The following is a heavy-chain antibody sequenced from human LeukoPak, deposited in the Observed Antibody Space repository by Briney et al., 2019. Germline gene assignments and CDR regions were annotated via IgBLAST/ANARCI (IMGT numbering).Heavy chain of an antibody. CDR3: ARGAYYYDSSGYNDY. J-gene: IGHJ4*02. V-gene: IGHV4-34*01. D-gene: IGHD3-22*01. Sequence: INHSGSTNYTPSLKSRVTISVDTSKNQFSLKLSSVTAADTAVYYCARGAYYYDSSGYNDYWGQGTLVTVSS. CDR2: INHSGST.